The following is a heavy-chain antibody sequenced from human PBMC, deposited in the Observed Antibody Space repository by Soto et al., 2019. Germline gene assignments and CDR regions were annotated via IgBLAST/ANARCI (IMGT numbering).Heavy chain of an antibody. D-gene: IGHD3-22*01. V-gene: IGHV1-8*01. CDR2: MNPNRGNT. Sequence: QVQLVQSGAEVKKPGASVKVSCKASGYTFTSHDINWVRQATGQGLEWMGWMNPNRGNTGYAQKFQGRVTMTRSTSISTAYMELSNLRSEDTAVYYCSKGHHISGYYEWLDPWGQGTLVTVSS. J-gene: IGHJ5*02. CDR1: GYTFTSHD. CDR3: SKGHHISGYYEWLDP.